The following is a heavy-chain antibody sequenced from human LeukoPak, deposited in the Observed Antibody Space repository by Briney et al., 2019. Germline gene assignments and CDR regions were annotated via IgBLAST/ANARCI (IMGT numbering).Heavy chain of an antibody. CDR3: AICPDRYYDSSAPYLGGDY. V-gene: IGHV3-43*02. CDR2: ISGDGFTT. CDR1: GFTFDDYA. Sequence: GGSLRLSCAASGFTFDDYAIHCVRQAPGKGLEWVSLISGDGFTTYYADSVKGRFTISRDNGKNSLYLQMNSLRTEDTALYYCAICPDRYYDSSAPYLGGDYWGQGTLVTVSS. D-gene: IGHD3-22*01. J-gene: IGHJ4*02.